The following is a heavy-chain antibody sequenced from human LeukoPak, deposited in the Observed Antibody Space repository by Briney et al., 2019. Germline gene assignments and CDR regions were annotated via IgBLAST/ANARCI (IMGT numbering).Heavy chain of an antibody. CDR2: IYYSGST. V-gene: IGHV4-59*01. Sequence: SETLSLTCTVSGGSISSYYWSWIRQPPGKGLEWIGYIYYSGSTNYNPSLKSRVTISVDTSKNQFSLKLSSVTAADTAVYYCTRGYCSGGSCYLVDYWGQGTLVTVSS. J-gene: IGHJ4*02. CDR1: GGSISSYY. D-gene: IGHD2-15*01. CDR3: TRGYCSGGSCYLVDY.